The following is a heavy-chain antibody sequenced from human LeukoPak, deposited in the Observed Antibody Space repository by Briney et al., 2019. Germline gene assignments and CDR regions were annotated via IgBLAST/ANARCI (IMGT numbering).Heavy chain of an antibody. CDR3: ANTGAGYISGWSYLY. CDR1: GYTFTAFY. V-gene: IGHV1-2*02. D-gene: IGHD6-19*01. J-gene: IGHJ4*02. CDR2: INCNSGVT. Sequence: GASVNFSCKASGYTFTAFYIHWERQAPGQGLEWLGWINCNSGVTKYAQKFEERVTMTRDTAISTAYMEVTRLTSDDTAVYYCANTGAGYISGWSYLYWGQGTLATVSS.